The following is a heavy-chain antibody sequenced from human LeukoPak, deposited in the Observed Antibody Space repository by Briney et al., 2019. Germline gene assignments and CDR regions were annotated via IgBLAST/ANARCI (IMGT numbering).Heavy chain of an antibody. CDR3: AKKGVYYNGSGSYYNDAFDI. D-gene: IGHD3-10*01. V-gene: IGHV3-64*04. Sequence: PGGSLRLSCSASGFTLSNYSMDWVRQAPGKGLEYVSAINNIGGTTYYADSVKGRFTISRDNSKNTLYLQMNSLRAEDTAVYYCAKKGVYYNGSGSYYNDAFDIWGQGTMVTVSS. CDR2: INNIGGTT. J-gene: IGHJ3*02. CDR1: GFTLSNYS.